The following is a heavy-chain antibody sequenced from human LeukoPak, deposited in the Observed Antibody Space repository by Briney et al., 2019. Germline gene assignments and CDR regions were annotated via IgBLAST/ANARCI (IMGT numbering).Heavy chain of an antibody. CDR2: TYYRSKWYN. J-gene: IGHJ4*02. D-gene: IGHD3-10*01. V-gene: IGHV6-1*01. CDR3: ARDNLGYYGSGSYLGFYY. CDR1: GDSVSSNSAA. Sequence: SQTLSLTCAISGDSVSSNSAAWNWIRQSPSRGLEWLGRTYYRSKWYNDYAVSVKSRITINPDTSKNQFSLQLNSVTPEDTAVYYCARDNLGYYGSGSYLGFYYWGQGTLVTVSS.